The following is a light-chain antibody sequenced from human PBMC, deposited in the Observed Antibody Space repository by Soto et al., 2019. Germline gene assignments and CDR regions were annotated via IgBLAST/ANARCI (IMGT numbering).Light chain of an antibody. CDR3: SSYTSSSSLLYV. Sequence: QSALTQPASVSGSPGQSITISCTGTSSDVGGYNYVSWYQPHPGKAPKLMIYDVSNRPSGVSNRFSGSKSGNTASLTISGLQAEDEADYCCSSYTSSSSLLYVFGTGTKLTVL. V-gene: IGLV2-14*01. CDR2: DVS. J-gene: IGLJ1*01. CDR1: SSDVGGYNY.